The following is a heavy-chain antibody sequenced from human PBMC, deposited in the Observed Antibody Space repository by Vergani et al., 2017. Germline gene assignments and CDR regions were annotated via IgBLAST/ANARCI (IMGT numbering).Heavy chain of an antibody. J-gene: IGHJ1*01. CDR1: GFTFDTYT. CDR3: TTAWGLYYLHGEYFQY. Sequence: EVQLLESGGGLVQPGGSRRLSCAGAGFTFDTYTMAYVRQAPGKGLEWVATISSCGGDHFYTDAVKGRFTISRDNSKNTLFLQMNSLKDEDTAVYYCTTAWGLYYLHGEYFQYWGRGTLVSVSS. CDR2: ISSCGGDH. D-gene: IGHD3-10*01. V-gene: IGHV3-23*01.